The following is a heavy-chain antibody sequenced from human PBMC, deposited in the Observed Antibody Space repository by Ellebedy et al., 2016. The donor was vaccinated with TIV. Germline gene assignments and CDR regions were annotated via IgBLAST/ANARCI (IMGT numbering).Heavy chain of an antibody. CDR3: ARMPRSSGWYYFDY. J-gene: IGHJ4*02. Sequence: GESLKISCAASGFTVTNNYMSWVRQAPGKGLEWVSGINWIGDGTDYADSVKGRFTISRDNAKSTLYLQINSLRPEDTAFYYCARMPRSSGWYYFDYWGQGALVTVSS. V-gene: IGHV3-20*04. D-gene: IGHD6-19*01. CDR1: GFTVTNNY. CDR2: INWIGDGT.